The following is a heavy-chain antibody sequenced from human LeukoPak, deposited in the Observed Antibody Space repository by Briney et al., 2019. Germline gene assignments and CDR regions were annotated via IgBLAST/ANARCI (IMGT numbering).Heavy chain of an antibody. Sequence: SVKVSCKASGGTFSSYAISWVRQAPGQGLEWMGGIIPIFGTANYAQKFQGRVTITADKSTSTAYMELSSLRSEDTAVYYCARDFVTDYYDSSGYYSAYFQHWGQGTLVTVSS. V-gene: IGHV1-69*06. CDR3: ARDFVTDYYDSSGYYSAYFQH. J-gene: IGHJ1*01. CDR2: IIPIFGTA. CDR1: GGTFSSYA. D-gene: IGHD3-22*01.